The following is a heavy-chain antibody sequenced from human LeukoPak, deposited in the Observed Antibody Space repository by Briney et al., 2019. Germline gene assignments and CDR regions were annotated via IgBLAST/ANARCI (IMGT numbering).Heavy chain of an antibody. CDR1: GGSIKSPTSY. J-gene: IGHJ5*02. CDR2: VYHIGTT. CDR3: ARNTTSSPWFDP. V-gene: IGHV4-61*01. D-gene: IGHD6-6*01. Sequence: SETLSLTCTVSGGSIKSPTSYWSWIRQPPGKGLEWIGNVYHIGTTSYNSSLKSRVSISVDTSKNQFSLEMASVTPEDTALYYCARNTTSSPWFDPWGRGTLVIVSS.